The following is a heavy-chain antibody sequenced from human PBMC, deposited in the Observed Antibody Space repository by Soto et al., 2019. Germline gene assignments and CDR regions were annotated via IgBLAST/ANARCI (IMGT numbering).Heavy chain of an antibody. Sequence: PGGSLRLSCAVSTIICSDCWMSWVRQAPGKGLEWVAHIKQDGSEKNYLDSVKSRFTISRDIAKNTLYLQMNSLRVEDTAVYYCTEDQYWGQGTLVTVSS. CDR1: TIICSDCW. CDR2: IKQDGSEK. V-gene: IGHV3-7*03. J-gene: IGHJ4*02. CDR3: TEDQY.